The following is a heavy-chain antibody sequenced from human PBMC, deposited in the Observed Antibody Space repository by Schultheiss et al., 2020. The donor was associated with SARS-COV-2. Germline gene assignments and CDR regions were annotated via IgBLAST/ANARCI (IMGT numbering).Heavy chain of an antibody. Sequence: SETLSLTCTVSGGSISSYYWSWIRQPPGKGLEWIGYIYYSGSTNYNPSLKSRVTISVDTSKNQFSLKLSSVTAADTAVYYCARHDDSGYDFDYWGQGTLVTVSS. D-gene: IGHD5-12*01. CDR3: ARHDDSGYDFDY. CDR1: GGSISSYY. CDR2: IYYSGST. J-gene: IGHJ4*02. V-gene: IGHV4-59*08.